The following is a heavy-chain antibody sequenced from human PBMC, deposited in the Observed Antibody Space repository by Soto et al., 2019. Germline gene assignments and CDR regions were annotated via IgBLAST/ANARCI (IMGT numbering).Heavy chain of an antibody. V-gene: IGHV4-34*01. J-gene: IGHJ4*02. CDR2: INHSGST. CDR1: GGSFSGYY. CDR3: ARGDTAMAPFDY. Sequence: QVQLQQWGAGLLKPSETLSLTCAVYGGSFSGYYWSWIRQPPGKGLEWIGEINHSGSTNYNPSLKSRLTISVDTSKNQFSLKLSSVTAADTAVYYCARGDTAMAPFDYWGQGTLVTVSS. D-gene: IGHD5-18*01.